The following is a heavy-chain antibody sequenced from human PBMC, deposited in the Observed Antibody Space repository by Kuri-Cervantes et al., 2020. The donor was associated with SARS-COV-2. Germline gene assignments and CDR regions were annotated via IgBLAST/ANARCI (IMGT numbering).Heavy chain of an antibody. CDR3: TGGEYCSSTSCYKDAFDI. D-gene: IGHD2-2*02. Sequence: ASVKVSCKVSGYTLTELSMHWVRQAPGKGLEWMGGFDPEDGETIYAQKFQGRVTMTEDTSTDTAYMELSSLRSEDTAVYYCTGGEYCSSTSCYKDAFDIWGQGTMVTVSS. J-gene: IGHJ3*02. CDR1: GYTLTELS. CDR2: FDPEDGET. V-gene: IGHV1-24*01.